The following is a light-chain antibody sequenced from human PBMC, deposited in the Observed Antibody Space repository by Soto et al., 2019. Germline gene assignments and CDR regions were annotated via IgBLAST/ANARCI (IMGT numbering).Light chain of an antibody. CDR2: AAS. Sequence: DIQMTQSPSSLSASVGDRVTITCRASQSISRYLNWYQQEPGKAPKLLIYAASSLQSGVPSRFSGSGSGTDFTLTISSLQPEDSATYYCQQSYSTPRLFTFGQGTNLEIK. V-gene: IGKV1-39*01. J-gene: IGKJ2*01. CDR3: QQSYSTPRLFT. CDR1: QSISRY.